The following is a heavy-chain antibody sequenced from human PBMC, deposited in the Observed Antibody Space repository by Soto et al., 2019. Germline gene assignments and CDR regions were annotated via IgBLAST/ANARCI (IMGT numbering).Heavy chain of an antibody. D-gene: IGHD3-22*01. CDR1: GFTFSSYA. CDR2: ISSSSMTI. Sequence: WSLRLSCAASGFTFSSYAMTWVRQAPGKGLEWISYISSSSMTIYYADSVKDRFIISRDNAKNSLYLQMNSLRDEDTAVYYCARDGNYYDSSGFWPWGQGTMVTVSS. CDR3: ARDGNYYDSSGFWP. J-gene: IGHJ4*03. V-gene: IGHV3-48*02.